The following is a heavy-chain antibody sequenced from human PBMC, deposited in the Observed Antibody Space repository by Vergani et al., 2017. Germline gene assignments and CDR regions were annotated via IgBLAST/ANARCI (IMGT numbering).Heavy chain of an antibody. J-gene: IGHJ6*03. D-gene: IGHD4-11*01. CDR1: GGSFTSYH. CDR2: IHHPGRP. Sequence: QVQLQQWGGGLLKPSETLSLTCVVNGGSFTSYHWTWIRQPPGEGLEWVGDIHHPGRPDYNPSPNRRLPMSVEKSRNQFSLTLNSVTATDTAIYFCARVNTETNGHLYYYYYMDVWGQGTAVTVS. CDR3: ARVNTETNGHLYYYYYMDV. V-gene: IGHV4-34*01.